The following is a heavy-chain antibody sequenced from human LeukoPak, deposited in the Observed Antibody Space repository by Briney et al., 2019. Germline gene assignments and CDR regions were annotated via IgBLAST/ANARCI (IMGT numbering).Heavy chain of an antibody. CDR3: ARVFYCGPLPCPMDV. CDR1: GYTFTSYA. V-gene: IGHV1-3*01. J-gene: IGHJ6*02. CDR2: INAGNGNT. Sequence: GASVKVSCEASGYTFTSYAMHWVRQAPGQRLEWMGWINAGNGNTKYSQKFQGRVTITRDTSASTAYMELSSLRSEDTAVYYCARVFYCGPLPCPMDVWGQGTTVTVSS. D-gene: IGHD2/OR15-2a*01.